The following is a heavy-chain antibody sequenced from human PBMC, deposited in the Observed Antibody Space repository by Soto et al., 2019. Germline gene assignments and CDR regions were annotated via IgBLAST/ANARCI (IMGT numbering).Heavy chain of an antibody. D-gene: IGHD3-10*01. CDR1: GFTFTSSA. CDR2: IVVGSGNT. Sequence: QMQLVQSGPEVKKPGTSVKVSCKASGFTFTSSAMQWVRQARGQRLEWIGWIVVGSGNTNYAQKFQARGTITRDMSTSTAYMELSSLRSEDPAVYYCAAKGWFGEAVPFDYWGQGTLVTVSS. V-gene: IGHV1-58*02. J-gene: IGHJ4*02. CDR3: AAKGWFGEAVPFDY.